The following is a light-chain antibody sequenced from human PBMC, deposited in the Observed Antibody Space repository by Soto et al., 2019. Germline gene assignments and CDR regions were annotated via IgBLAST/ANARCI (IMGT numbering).Light chain of an antibody. CDR1: QSVSSNY. V-gene: IGKV3-20*01. Sequence: EIVLTQSPGTLSLSPGERATLSCRASQSVSSNYFAWYQQKPGQAPRLLIYGISSRATGIPDRFSGSGSGTDFSLTISRLEPEDFAVYYCEQYGSSRRTFGQGTKVEIK. CDR2: GIS. J-gene: IGKJ1*01. CDR3: EQYGSSRRT.